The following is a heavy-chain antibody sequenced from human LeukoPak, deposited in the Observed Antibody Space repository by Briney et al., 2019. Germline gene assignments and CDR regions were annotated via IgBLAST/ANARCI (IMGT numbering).Heavy chain of an antibody. CDR2: INPNSGDI. V-gene: IGHV1-2*02. D-gene: IGHD2-2*01. CDR1: GYTFTGYY. Sequence: ASVKVSCKASGYTFTGYYMHWVRQAPGQGFEWMGWINPNSGDINYAQKFQGRVTMTRDTSISTAHTELSRLRSDDTAVYYCARANPLYCSSTTCLFDYWGQGTLVTVSS. J-gene: IGHJ4*02. CDR3: ARANPLYCSSTTCLFDY.